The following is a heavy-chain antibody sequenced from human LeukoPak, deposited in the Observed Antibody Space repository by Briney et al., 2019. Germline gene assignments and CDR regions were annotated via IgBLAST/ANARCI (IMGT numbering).Heavy chain of an antibody. V-gene: IGHV1-2*02. J-gene: IGHJ3*02. CDR3: ARVGAFDYDSSSPTKGAFDI. D-gene: IGHD3-22*01. CDR1: GYTFTDYY. CDR2: INPNSGGT. Sequence: AASVKVSCKTSGYTFTDYYMHWVRQAPGQGLEWMGWINPNSGGTFYGQTFQGRVTMTRDTSISTAYMELSRLTSDDTAVYYCARVGAFDYDSSSPTKGAFDIWGQGTMVTVS.